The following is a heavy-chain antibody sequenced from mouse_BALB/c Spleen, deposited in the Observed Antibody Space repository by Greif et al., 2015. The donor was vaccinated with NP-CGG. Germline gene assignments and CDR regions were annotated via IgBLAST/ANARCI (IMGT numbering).Heavy chain of an antibody. CDR3: TRDPGDYYAMDY. CDR2: ISSGGSYT. CDR1: GFTFSSYT. Sequence: EVKLQESGGGLVKPGGSLKLSCAASGFTFSSYTMSWVRQTPEKRLEWVATISSGGSYTYYPDSVKGRFTISRDNAKNTLYLQMSSPKAEDTAMYYCTRDPGDYYAMDYWGQGTAVTVSP. V-gene: IGHV5-6-4*01. J-gene: IGHJ4*01.